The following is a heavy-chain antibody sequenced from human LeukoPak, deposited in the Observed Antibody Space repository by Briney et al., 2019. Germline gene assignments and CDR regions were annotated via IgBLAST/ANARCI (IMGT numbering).Heavy chain of an antibody. D-gene: IGHD3-22*01. CDR1: GYTFTGYY. V-gene: IGHV1-2*02. CDR3: ARDLWYYDSSGYYERPDY. CDR2: INPNSGGT. Sequence: ASVKVSCKASGYTFTGYYMHWVRQAPGQGLEWMGWINPNSGGTNYAQKFQGRVTMTRDTSISTAYMELSRLRSDDTAVYYCARDLWYYDSSGYYERPDYWGQGTLVTVSS. J-gene: IGHJ4*02.